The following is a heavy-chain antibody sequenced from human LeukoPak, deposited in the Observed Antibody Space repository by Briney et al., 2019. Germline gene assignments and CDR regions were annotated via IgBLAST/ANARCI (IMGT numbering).Heavy chain of an antibody. CDR2: IYHSGST. J-gene: IGHJ4*02. CDR3: ASGRVDFWSGYYRSWFDY. V-gene: IGHV4-4*02. Sequence: SGTLSLTCAVSGASISSNNWWNWVRQPPGKGLEWIGEIYHSGSTNYSPSLKSRITISVDKSKNHFSLKLTSVTAADTAVYYCASGRVDFWSGYYRSWFDYWGQGTLVTVSS. D-gene: IGHD3-3*01. CDR1: GASISSNNW.